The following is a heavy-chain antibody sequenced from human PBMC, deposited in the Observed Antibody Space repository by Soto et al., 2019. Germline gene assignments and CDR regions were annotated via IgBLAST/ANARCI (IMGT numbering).Heavy chain of an antibody. CDR2: INPNSGGT. CDR3: ASFAGYCSSTSCFDAFDS. Sequence: ASVKVSCKASGYTFTGYYMHWVRQAPGQGLEWMGWINPNSGGTNYAQKFQGWVTMTRDTSISTAYMELSRLRSDDTAVYYCASFAGYCSSTSCFDAFDSWGQGKMVTVSS. J-gene: IGHJ3*02. V-gene: IGHV1-2*04. D-gene: IGHD2-2*01. CDR1: GYTFTGYY.